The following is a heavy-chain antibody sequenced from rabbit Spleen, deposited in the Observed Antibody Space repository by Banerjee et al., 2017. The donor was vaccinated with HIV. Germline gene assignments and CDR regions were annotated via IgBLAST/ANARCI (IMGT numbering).Heavy chain of an antibody. V-gene: IGHV1S40*01. CDR2: IYAGSSGST. J-gene: IGHJ6*01. Sequence: QSLEESGGDLVKPEGSLTLTCKASGFSLNSGYDMCWVRQAPGKGLEWIASIYAGSSGSTYSATWAKGRFTISKTSSTTVTLQMTSLTVADTATYFCARDTGSSFSSYGMDLWGQGPLVTVS. D-gene: IGHD8-1*01. CDR3: ARDTGSSFSSYGMDL. CDR1: GFSLNSGYD.